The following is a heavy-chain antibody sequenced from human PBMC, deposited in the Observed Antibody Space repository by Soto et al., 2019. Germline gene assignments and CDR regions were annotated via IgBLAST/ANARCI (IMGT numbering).Heavy chain of an antibody. CDR1: GFTLSSYW. CDR2: ISSSGSTI. J-gene: IGHJ6*02. V-gene: IGHV3-48*04. CDR3: ARDPDGYYYYYGMDV. Sequence: PXGSLRLSCAASGFTLSSYWMHWVRQAPGKGLEWVSYISSSGSTIYYADSVKGRFTISRDNAKNSLYLQMNSLRAEDTAVYYCARDPDGYYYYYGMDVWGQGTTVTVSS.